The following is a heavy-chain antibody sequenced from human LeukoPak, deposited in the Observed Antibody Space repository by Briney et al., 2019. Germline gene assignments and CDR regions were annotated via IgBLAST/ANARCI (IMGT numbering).Heavy chain of an antibody. D-gene: IGHD5-18*01. J-gene: IGHJ4*02. CDR1: GYTFTGYY. Sequence: GASVKVSCKASGYTFTGYYMHWVRQAPGQGLEWMGRINPNSGGTNYAQKFQGRVTMTRGTSISTAYMELSRLRSDDTAVYYCARGGEQLWLLHFDYWGRGTLVTVSS. CDR2: INPNSGGT. CDR3: ARGGEQLWLLHFDY. V-gene: IGHV1-2*06.